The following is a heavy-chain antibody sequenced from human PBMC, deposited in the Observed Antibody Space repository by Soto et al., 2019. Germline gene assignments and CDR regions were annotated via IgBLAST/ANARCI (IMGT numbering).Heavy chain of an antibody. CDR2: VSSGGGT. Sequence: GGSLRLSCAASGFTFSTYAMGWVRQAPGKGLEWVSVVSSGGGTHYADSVKGRFTVSRDNSKNTLSLQMNSLRADDTAVYYCAKRRGAGGHFDYWGQGALVTVYS. CDR1: GFTFSTYA. V-gene: IGHV3-23*01. D-gene: IGHD2-15*01. CDR3: AKRRGAGGHFDY. J-gene: IGHJ4*02.